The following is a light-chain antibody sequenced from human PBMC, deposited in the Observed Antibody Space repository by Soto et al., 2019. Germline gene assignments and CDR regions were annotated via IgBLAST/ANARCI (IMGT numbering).Light chain of an antibody. Sequence: SYELTQSPSVSVSPGQTASITCSGDKLGDRYACWYLQKPGQSPVLVIYQDRKRPSGIPERFSGSNSGNTATLTISGTQAMDEADYYCQAWDSGVVVFGGGTKLTVL. V-gene: IGLV3-1*01. CDR3: QAWDSGVVV. CDR1: KLGDRY. J-gene: IGLJ2*01. CDR2: QDR.